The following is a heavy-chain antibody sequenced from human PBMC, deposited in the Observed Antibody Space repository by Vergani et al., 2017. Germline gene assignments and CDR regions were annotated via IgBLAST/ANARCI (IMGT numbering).Heavy chain of an antibody. D-gene: IGHD2-21*02. CDR1: GFSLTTRGVA. V-gene: IGHV2-5*02. Sequence: QITLKESGPTLVKPPQTLTLTCTFSGFSLTTRGVAVGWIRQPPGKALEWLAIVFWDDDKRYSPSLRNRVPITRDTSRNQVCLTMTNIDPVDTATYYCTHRPDGSVGDCYDYYWGQGTLVTVSS. J-gene: IGHJ4*02. CDR3: THRPDGSVGDCYDYY. CDR2: VFWDDDK.